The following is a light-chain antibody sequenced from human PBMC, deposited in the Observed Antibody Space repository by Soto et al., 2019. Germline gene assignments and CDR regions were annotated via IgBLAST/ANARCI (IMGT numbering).Light chain of an antibody. CDR3: AAWDDSLSGPV. CDR1: KNDIGVYDF. V-gene: IGLV2-8*01. Sequence: QSALTQPPSASGSPGQSVTISCTGTKNDIGVYDFVSWYQHHPGKAPRLIIYEVVQRPSGVPDRFSGSKSGTSASLVISELRSGDEADYYCAAWDDSLSGPVFGGGTKLTVL. CDR2: EVV. J-gene: IGLJ2*01.